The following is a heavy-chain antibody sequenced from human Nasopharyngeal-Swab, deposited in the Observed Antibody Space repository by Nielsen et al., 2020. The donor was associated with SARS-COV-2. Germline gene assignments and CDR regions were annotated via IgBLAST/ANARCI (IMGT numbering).Heavy chain of an antibody. CDR2: ISYDGSNK. J-gene: IGHJ5*02. Sequence: GGSLRLSCAASGFTFSSYAMHWVRQAPGKGLEWVAVISYDGSNKYYADSVKGRFTISRDNSKNTLYLQMNSLRAEDTAVYYCARDRSSGYKNNWFDPWGQGTLVTVSS. CDR3: ARDRSSGYKNNWFDP. D-gene: IGHD3-22*01. V-gene: IGHV3-30-3*01. CDR1: GFTFSSYA.